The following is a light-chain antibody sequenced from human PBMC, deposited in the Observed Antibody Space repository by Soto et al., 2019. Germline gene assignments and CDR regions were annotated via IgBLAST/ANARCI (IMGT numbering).Light chain of an antibody. CDR3: QPYVSSLSVV. V-gene: IGLV1-40*01. CDR2: GNS. CDR1: SSNIGAGYD. Sequence: QSVLTQPPSVSGAPGQRVTISCTGSSSNIGAGYDVHWYQQLPGTAPKLLIYGNSNRPSGVPDRFSGSKSGTSASLAITGLQAEDEADYYCQPYVSSLSVVLGGGTQLTVL. J-gene: IGLJ2*01.